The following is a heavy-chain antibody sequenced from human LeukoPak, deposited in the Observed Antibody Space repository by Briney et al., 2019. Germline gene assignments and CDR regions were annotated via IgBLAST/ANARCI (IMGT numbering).Heavy chain of an antibody. J-gene: IGHJ4*02. CDR3: AKGYYGSGSNYFDY. Sequence: GGPLRLSCAASGFTFEDYAMHWLRQAPGKGLEWVSGISWNSGSIGYAGSVKGRFIISRDNAKNSLYLQMNSLRAEDMALYYCAKGYYGSGSNYFDYWGQGTLVTVSS. CDR1: GFTFEDYA. V-gene: IGHV3-9*03. CDR2: ISWNSGSI. D-gene: IGHD3-10*01.